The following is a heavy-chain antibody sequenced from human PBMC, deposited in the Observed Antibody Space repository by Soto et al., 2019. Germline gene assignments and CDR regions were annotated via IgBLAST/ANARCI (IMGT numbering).Heavy chain of an antibody. V-gene: IGHV3-23*01. Sequence: EVQRLESGGGLVQPGGSLRLSCAASGFTFSSYAMSWVRQAPGKGLEWVSAISGSGGSTYYADSVKGRFTISRDNSKNTLYLQMNSLRAEDTAVYYCAKATIFGVVRSKGMDVWGQGTTVTVSS. CDR3: AKATIFGVVRSKGMDV. CDR1: GFTFSSYA. J-gene: IGHJ6*02. D-gene: IGHD3-3*01. CDR2: ISGSGGST.